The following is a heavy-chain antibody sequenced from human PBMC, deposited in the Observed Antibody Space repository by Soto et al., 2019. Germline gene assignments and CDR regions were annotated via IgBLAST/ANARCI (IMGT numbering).Heavy chain of an antibody. D-gene: IGHD6-6*01. CDR2: ISGSGGST. J-gene: IGHJ4*02. CDR3: AKDTSYSSSSGDSYFDY. Sequence: GGSLRLSCAASGFTFSSYAMSWVRQAPGKGLEWVSAISGSGGSTYYADSVKGRFTISRDNSKNTLYLQMNSLRAEDTAVYYCAKDTSYSSSSGDSYFDYWGQGTLVTVSS. V-gene: IGHV3-23*01. CDR1: GFTFSSYA.